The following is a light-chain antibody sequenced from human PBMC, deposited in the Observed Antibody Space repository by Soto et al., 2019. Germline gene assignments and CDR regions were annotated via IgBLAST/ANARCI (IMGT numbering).Light chain of an antibody. V-gene: IGKV3-11*01. Sequence: EVVLTQSPATLSLSPGETATLSCRASQSVSSYLAWYQQKPCQAPRLLIYDASKTATGIPARFSGSGSGTDFTLTISSLEPEDFAVYYCEQRSGWPPSLTFGGGSKVEIK. CDR2: DAS. J-gene: IGKJ4*01. CDR3: EQRSGWPPSLT. CDR1: QSVSSY.